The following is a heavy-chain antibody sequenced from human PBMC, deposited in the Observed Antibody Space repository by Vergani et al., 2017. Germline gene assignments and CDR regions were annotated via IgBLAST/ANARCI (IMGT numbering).Heavy chain of an antibody. V-gene: IGHV4-59*01. Sequence: QVQLQESGPGLVKPSETLSLTCTVSGGSISSYYWSWIRQPPGKGLEWIGYIYYSGSTNYNPSLKSRVTISVDTSKNQFSLKLSSVTAADTAVYYCARGFGGAVLTPWGQGTLVTVSS. CDR3: ARGFGGAVLTP. CDR1: GGSISSYY. J-gene: IGHJ5*02. CDR2: IYYSGST. D-gene: IGHD3-10*01.